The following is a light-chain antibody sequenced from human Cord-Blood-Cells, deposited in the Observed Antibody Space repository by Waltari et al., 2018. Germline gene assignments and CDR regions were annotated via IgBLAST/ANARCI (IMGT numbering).Light chain of an antibody. CDR2: DVS. CDR1: SSDVGGSNY. Sequence: QSALTQPRSVSGSPGQSVTISCTGTSSDVGGSNYVSWYQQHPGKAPKLMIYDVSKRPSGVPDRFSGSKAGHTASLTISWLQAEDEADYFCCSYAGSYTWVFGGGTKLTVL. CDR3: CSYAGSYTWV. J-gene: IGLJ3*02. V-gene: IGLV2-11*01.